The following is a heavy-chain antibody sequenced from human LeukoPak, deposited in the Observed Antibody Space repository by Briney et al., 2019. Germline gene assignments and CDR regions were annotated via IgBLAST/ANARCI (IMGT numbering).Heavy chain of an antibody. J-gene: IGHJ4*02. CDR1: GFTFSDYY. V-gene: IGHV3-11*04. Sequence: GGSLRLSCAASGFTFSDYYMSWIRQAPGKGLEWVSYISSSGNTIYYADSVKGRFTISRDNSKNTLYLQMNSLRAEDTAVYYCARDLFTFGGVIDWGQGTLVTVSS. CDR3: ARDLFTFGGVID. CDR2: ISSSGNTI. D-gene: IGHD3-16*02.